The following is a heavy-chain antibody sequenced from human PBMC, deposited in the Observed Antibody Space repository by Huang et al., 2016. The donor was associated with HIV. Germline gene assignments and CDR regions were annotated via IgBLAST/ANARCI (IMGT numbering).Heavy chain of an antibody. Sequence: QVQLVQSGGEVKQPGASVRVSCKASGYDFGSYGMSWVRQAPGQGREWLGWIGSERSDKRTAQKFQGRVTMTTDRSATTTYMELRSLRYDDTAVYYCARDTYYTDIWKRNDASFLWGQGTMITVYS. D-gene: IGHD3-22*01. V-gene: IGHV1-18*01. J-gene: IGHJ3*01. CDR3: ARDTYYTDIWKRNDASFL. CDR2: IGSERSDK. CDR1: GYDFGSYG.